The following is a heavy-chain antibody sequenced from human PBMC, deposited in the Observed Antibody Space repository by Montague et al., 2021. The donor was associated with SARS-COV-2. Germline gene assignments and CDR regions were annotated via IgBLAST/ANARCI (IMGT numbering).Heavy chain of an antibody. CDR2: ISHSGRT. Sequence: SETLSLTCTVSGGSVSSSPYYWGWIRQPPGRGLEWVGSISHSGRTYFXPSLKSRLTISVDSSENQFSLRLSSVTAADTAVYYCASSYYYGSGTYVYNYSMDVWGKGTTVTVSS. J-gene: IGHJ6*03. CDR3: ASSYYYGSGTYVYNYSMDV. V-gene: IGHV4-39*01. CDR1: GGSVSSSPYY. D-gene: IGHD3-10*01.